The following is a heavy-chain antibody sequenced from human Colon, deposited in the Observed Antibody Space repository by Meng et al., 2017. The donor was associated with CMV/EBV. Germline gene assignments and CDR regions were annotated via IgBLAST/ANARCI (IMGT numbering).Heavy chain of an antibody. D-gene: IGHD6-13*01. J-gene: IGHJ4*02. CDR1: GSTFTANH. CDR2: IYPQDGGT. V-gene: IGHV1-2*02. CDR3: VRESWYFDF. Sequence: QVHLVHSGTKVKKPGASVKFSCNTAGSTFTANHLHWVRQAPGQGLEWMGWIYPQDGGTYFAQKFQDRVTLTRDTSITTAYMELSGLTSDDTAIYYCVRESWYFDFWGEGTLVTVSS.